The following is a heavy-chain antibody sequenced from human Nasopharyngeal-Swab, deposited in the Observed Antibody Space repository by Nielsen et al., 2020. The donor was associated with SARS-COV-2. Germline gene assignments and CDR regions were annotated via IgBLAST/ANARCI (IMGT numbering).Heavy chain of an antibody. D-gene: IGHD6-13*01. V-gene: IGHV3-30-3*01. CDR3: ARDQGSVGSSWSYYYYYYGMDV. J-gene: IGHJ6*02. CDR1: GFTFSSYA. CDR2: ISYDGNNK. Sequence: GGSLRLSCAASGFTFSSYAMHWVRQAPGKGLEWVAVISYDGNNKYYADSVKGRFTISRDNSKTRDNSKNTLYLQMNSLRAEDTAVYYCARDQGSVGSSWSYYYYYYGMDVWGQGTTVTVSS.